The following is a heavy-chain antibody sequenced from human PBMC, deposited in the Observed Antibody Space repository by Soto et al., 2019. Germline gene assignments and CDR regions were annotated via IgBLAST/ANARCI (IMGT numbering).Heavy chain of an antibody. J-gene: IGHJ4*02. Sequence: QVQLVESGGGAVQPGESLRLSCVASGFDFTYYAMHWVRQAPGKGLESVAVMSSDGSKIHHTDSVKGRFTISRDNSKNTLYLQMNSLRKEDTAVYFCAKAEGVGGTLRLFDYWGQGTLVSVSS. V-gene: IGHV3-30*18. CDR3: AKAEGVGGTLRLFDY. CDR2: MSSDGSKI. CDR1: GFDFTYYA. D-gene: IGHD1-26*01.